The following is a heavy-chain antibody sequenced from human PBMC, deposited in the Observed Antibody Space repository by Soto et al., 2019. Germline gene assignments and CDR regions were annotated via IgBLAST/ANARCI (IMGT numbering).Heavy chain of an antibody. J-gene: IGHJ2*01. V-gene: IGHV3-30-3*01. D-gene: IGHD6-19*01. CDR3: AREVIAVAGSWYFDL. Sequence: GGSLRLSCAASGFTFSSYAMHWVRQAPGKGLEWVAVISYDGSNKYYADSVKGRFTISRDNSKNTLYLQMNSLRAEDTAVYYCAREVIAVAGSWYFDLWGRGTLVTVSS. CDR2: ISYDGSNK. CDR1: GFTFSSYA.